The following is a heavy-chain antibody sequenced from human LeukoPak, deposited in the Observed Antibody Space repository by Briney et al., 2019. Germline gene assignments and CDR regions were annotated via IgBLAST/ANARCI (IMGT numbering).Heavy chain of an antibody. V-gene: IGHV1-2*02. CDR3: ARDPRGYSYGYVRCFFDY. D-gene: IGHD5-18*01. Sequence: ASVKVSCKASGYTFTGYYMHWVRQAPGQGLEWMGWINPNSGGTNYAQKFQGRVTMTRDTSISTAYMELSRLRSDDTAVYYCARDPRGYSYGYVRCFFDYWGQGTLVTVSS. CDR2: INPNSGGT. CDR1: GYTFTGYY. J-gene: IGHJ4*02.